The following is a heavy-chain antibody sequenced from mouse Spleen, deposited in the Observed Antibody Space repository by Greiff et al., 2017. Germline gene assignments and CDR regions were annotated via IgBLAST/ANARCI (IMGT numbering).Heavy chain of an antibody. CDR1: GFTFTDYY. J-gene: IGHJ1*01. CDR2: IRNKANGYTT. CDR3: ARYPDWYFDV. V-gene: IGHV7-3*01. Sequence: EVQRVESGGGLVQPGGSLSLSCAASGFTFTDYYMSWVRQPPGKALEWLGFIRNKANGYTTEYSASVKGRFTISRDNSQSILYLQMNALRAEDSATYYCARYPDWYFDVWGAGTTVTVSS.